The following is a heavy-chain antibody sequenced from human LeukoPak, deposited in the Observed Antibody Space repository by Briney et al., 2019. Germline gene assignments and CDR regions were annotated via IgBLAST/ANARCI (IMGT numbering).Heavy chain of an antibody. CDR3: AKDLRCSSTSCPSSGDFDI. Sequence: GGSPRLSCAASGFTFSSYAMHWVRQAPGKGLEWVAVISYDGSNKYYADSVKGRFTISRDNSKNTLYLQMNRLRAEDTAVYYCAKDLRCSSTSCPSSGDFDIWGQGTMVTVSS. D-gene: IGHD2-2*01. J-gene: IGHJ3*02. CDR1: GFTFSSYA. CDR2: ISYDGSNK. V-gene: IGHV3-30-3*01.